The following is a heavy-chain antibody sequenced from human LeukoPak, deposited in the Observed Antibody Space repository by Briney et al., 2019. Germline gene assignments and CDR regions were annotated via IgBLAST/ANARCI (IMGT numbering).Heavy chain of an antibody. V-gene: IGHV3-23*01. Sequence: GGSLRLSCAASGFTFSSYAMSWVRQAPGKGPEWVSAISGSGGSTYYADSVKGRFTISRDNSKNTLYLQMNSLRAEDTAVYYCAKPLQLWGHPYYFDYWGQGTLVTVSS. D-gene: IGHD5-18*01. CDR1: GFTFSSYA. CDR2: ISGSGGST. CDR3: AKPLQLWGHPYYFDY. J-gene: IGHJ4*02.